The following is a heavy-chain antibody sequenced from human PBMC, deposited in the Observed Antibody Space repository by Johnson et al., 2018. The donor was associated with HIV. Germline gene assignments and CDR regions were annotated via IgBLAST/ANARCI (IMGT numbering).Heavy chain of an antibody. CDR1: GFTFSNAW. Sequence: VQLVESGGGLVKPGGSLRVSCAASGFTFSNAWMNWVRQAPGKGLEWVGRIRSKTDGGTTEYAAPVKGRFTISRDDSKNTLYLQMNSLKTEDTAVYYCARGMYGDAFDIWGQGTMVTVSS. D-gene: IGHD2-8*01. CDR3: ARGMYGDAFDI. CDR2: IRSKTDGGTT. V-gene: IGHV3-15*01. J-gene: IGHJ3*02.